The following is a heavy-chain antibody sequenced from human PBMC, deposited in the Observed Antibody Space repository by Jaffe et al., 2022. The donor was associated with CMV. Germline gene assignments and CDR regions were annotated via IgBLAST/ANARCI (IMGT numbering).Heavy chain of an antibody. CDR3: ARGGYSYGRPIYFQH. J-gene: IGHJ1*01. CDR2: INHSGST. V-gene: IGHV4-34*01. D-gene: IGHD5-18*01. Sequence: QVQLQQWGAGLLKPSETLSLTCAVYGGSFSGYYWSWIRQPPGKGLEWIGEINHSGSTNYNPSLKSRVTISVDTSKNQFSLKLSSVTAADTAVYYCARGGYSYGRPIYFQHWGQGTLVTVSS. CDR1: GGSFSGYY.